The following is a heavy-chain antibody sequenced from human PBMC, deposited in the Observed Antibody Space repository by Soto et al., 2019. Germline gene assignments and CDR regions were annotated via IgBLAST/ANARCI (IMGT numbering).Heavy chain of an antibody. CDR2: IHSDGST. CDR1: GFTVSDS. V-gene: IGHV3-53*01. Sequence: GGSLRLSCSVAGFTVSDSMSWVRQAPGKGLECVSFIHSDGSTHYTDSVRGRFTISRDNSKNTLYLQMDRLRVDDTAVYFCARDASGPFDYWGQGTLVTGSS. J-gene: IGHJ4*02. CDR3: ARDASGPFDY. D-gene: IGHD6-19*01.